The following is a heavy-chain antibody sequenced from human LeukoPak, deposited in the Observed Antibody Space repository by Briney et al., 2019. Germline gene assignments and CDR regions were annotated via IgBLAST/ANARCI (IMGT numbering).Heavy chain of an antibody. Sequence: PGGSLRLSCAASGFTFSSYAISWVRQAPGKGLEWVSAISGSGGSTYYADSVKGRFTISRDNSKNTLYLQMNSLRAEDTAVYYCAKEGRYCSSTSCSEPFDYWGQGTLVTVSS. CDR2: ISGSGGST. J-gene: IGHJ4*02. CDR1: GFTFSSYA. CDR3: AKEGRYCSSTSCSEPFDY. D-gene: IGHD2-2*01. V-gene: IGHV3-23*01.